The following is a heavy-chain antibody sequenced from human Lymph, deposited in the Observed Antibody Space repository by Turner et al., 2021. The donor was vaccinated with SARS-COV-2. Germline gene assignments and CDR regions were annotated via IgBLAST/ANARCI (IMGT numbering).Heavy chain of an antibody. V-gene: IGHV1-69*10. D-gene: IGHD1-1*01. CDR1: GGTFSTYA. CDR2: TIPIFGIA. Sequence: QVQLVQSGAEVKKPGSSGTVSCKAAGGTFSTYAISWVRQAPGQGLEWLGGTIPIFGIANYAQKFQGRVTITADKFTSTAYMELSSLRSEDTAVYYCARDATGPLGYWGRGTLVTVSS. J-gene: IGHJ4*02. CDR3: ARDATGPLGY.